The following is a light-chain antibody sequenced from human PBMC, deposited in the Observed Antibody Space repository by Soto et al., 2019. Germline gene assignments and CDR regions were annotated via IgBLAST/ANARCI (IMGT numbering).Light chain of an antibody. CDR2: AAS. J-gene: IGKJ2*01. V-gene: IGKV1-39*01. CDR3: QQSFSFPFT. Sequence: DIQMTQSPSSLSASVGDRVTITCRANQTITRYLNWYQQKPGTAPKLLIYAASSLQEGVPSRFRGSGSGTDFTLTISNLQPEDFAAYSGQQSFSFPFTFGQGTKLEIK. CDR1: QTITRY.